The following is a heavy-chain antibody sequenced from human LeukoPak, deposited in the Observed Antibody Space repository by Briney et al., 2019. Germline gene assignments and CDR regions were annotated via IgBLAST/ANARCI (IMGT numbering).Heavy chain of an antibody. D-gene: IGHD5-12*01. Sequence: RESLKISCKGSGYSFTSYWIGWVRQMPGKGLEWMGIIYPGESDTRYSPSFQGQVTISADKSISTAYLQWSSLKASDTAMYYCARASYGSEYYYYYGMDVWGQGTTVTVSS. CDR2: IYPGESDT. J-gene: IGHJ6*02. CDR1: GYSFTSYW. V-gene: IGHV5-51*01. CDR3: ARASYGSEYYYYYGMDV.